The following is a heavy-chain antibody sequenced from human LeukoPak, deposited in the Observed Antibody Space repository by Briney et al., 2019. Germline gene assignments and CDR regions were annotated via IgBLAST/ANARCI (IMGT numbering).Heavy chain of an antibody. CDR2: ISGSGGST. Sequence: PGGSLRLSCAASGFTFSSYAMSWVRQAPGKGLEWVSAISGSGGSTYYADSVKGRFTISRDNSKNTLYLQMNSLRAEDTAVYYCAKDQVVYCSSTSCYAFDYWGQGTLVTVSS. V-gene: IGHV3-23*01. CDR3: AKDQVVYCSSTSCYAFDY. CDR1: GFTFSSYA. J-gene: IGHJ4*02. D-gene: IGHD2-2*01.